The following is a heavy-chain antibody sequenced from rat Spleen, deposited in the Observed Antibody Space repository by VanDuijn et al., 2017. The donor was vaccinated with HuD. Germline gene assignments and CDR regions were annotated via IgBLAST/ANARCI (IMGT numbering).Heavy chain of an antibody. CDR1: GFTFSDYN. CDR3: ARSVFDY. Sequence: EVQLVESDGGLVQPGRSLKLSCAASGFTFSDYNMAWVRQAPKKGLEWVATISYDGSSTYYGDSVKGRFTISRDNAKSTLYLQMDSLRSEDTATYYCARSVFDYWGQGVMVTVSS. J-gene: IGHJ2*01. CDR2: ISYDGSST. V-gene: IGHV5-7*01.